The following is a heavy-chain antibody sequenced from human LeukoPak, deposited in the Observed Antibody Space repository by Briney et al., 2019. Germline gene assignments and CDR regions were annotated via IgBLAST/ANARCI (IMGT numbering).Heavy chain of an antibody. Sequence: GGSLRLSCAASGFTVSSNYMSWVRQAPGKGLEWVSVIYSGGSTYYADSVKGRFTISTDNSKNTLYLQMTSLRAEDTAVYYCARDFRGYYYGMDVWGQGTTVTVSS. J-gene: IGHJ6*02. D-gene: IGHD5-24*01. CDR1: GFTVSSNY. CDR2: IYSGGST. CDR3: ARDFRGYYYGMDV. V-gene: IGHV3-53*01.